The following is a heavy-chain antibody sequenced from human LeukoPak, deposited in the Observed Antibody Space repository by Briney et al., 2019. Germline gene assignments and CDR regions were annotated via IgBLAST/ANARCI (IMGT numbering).Heavy chain of an antibody. Sequence: PSETLSLTCTVSGGSISSYYWSWIRQPPGKGLEWIGYIYYSGSTNYNPSLKSRVTISVDTSKNQFSLKLSSVTAADTAVYYCARTTLRVVVVAATRGVLYYWGQGTLVTVSS. CDR1: GGSISSYY. CDR3: ARTTLRVVVVAATRGVLYY. D-gene: IGHD2-15*01. J-gene: IGHJ4*02. V-gene: IGHV4-59*01. CDR2: IYYSGST.